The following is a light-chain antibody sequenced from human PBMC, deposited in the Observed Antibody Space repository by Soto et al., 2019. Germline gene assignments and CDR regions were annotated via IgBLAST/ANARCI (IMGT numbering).Light chain of an antibody. Sequence: EIVLTQSPATLSLSPGERATLSCRASQSVTDFLAWYQQKPGQAPRLLIYDASNRATGVLARFSGSGSGTDFTLTISSLEPEDSAVYYCQQRSGWPPLTFGGGTKVAIK. J-gene: IGKJ4*01. CDR2: DAS. V-gene: IGKV3-11*01. CDR1: QSVTDF. CDR3: QQRSGWPPLT.